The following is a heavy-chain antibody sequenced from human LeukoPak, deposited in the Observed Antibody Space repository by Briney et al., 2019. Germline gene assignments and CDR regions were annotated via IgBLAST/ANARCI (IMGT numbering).Heavy chain of an antibody. CDR3: ARQWGYSGYDRNYYYDCYMDV. Sequence: SETLSLTCAVYGGSFSGYYWSWIRQPPGKGLEWIGEINHSGSTNYNPSLKSRVTISVDTSKNQFSLKLSSVTVADTAVYYCARQWGYSGYDRNYYYDCYMDVGGKGTTVTISS. V-gene: IGHV4-34*01. CDR1: GGSFSGYY. CDR2: INHSGST. J-gene: IGHJ6*03. D-gene: IGHD5-12*01.